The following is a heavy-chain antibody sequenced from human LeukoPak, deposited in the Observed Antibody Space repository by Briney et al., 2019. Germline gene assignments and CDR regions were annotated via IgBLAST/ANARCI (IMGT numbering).Heavy chain of an antibody. Sequence: GGSLRLSCAASGFTFDDYGMSWVRQGPGKGLEWVSGINWNGGSTGYADSVKGRFTISRDDAKNSLYLQMNSLRAEDTALYYCARIGIYGDFGRYFDYWGQGTLVTVSS. CDR2: INWNGGST. CDR3: ARIGIYGDFGRYFDY. CDR1: GFTFDDYG. D-gene: IGHD4-17*01. V-gene: IGHV3-20*04. J-gene: IGHJ4*02.